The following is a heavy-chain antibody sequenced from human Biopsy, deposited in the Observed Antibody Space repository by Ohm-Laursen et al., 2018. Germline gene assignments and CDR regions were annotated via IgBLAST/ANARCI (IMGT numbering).Heavy chain of an antibody. V-gene: IGHV3-11*01. Sequence: SLRLSCAASGFSFCDYHIRWIRQAPGRGPEWVSYISGGGTIYYGDSMKGRVTISRDNAKNSLYLQMHSLRAEDTAVYYCARDTRWSPYSMDVWGQGTTVTVSS. J-gene: IGHJ6*02. CDR3: ARDTRWSPYSMDV. CDR2: ISGGGTI. CDR1: GFSFCDYH. D-gene: IGHD4-23*01.